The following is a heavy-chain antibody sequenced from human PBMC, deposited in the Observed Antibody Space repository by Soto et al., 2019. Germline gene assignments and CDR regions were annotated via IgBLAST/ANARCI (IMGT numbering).Heavy chain of an antibody. CDR3: ARVEAVAGLYNYHGLDV. CDR2: IVPIFGTT. Sequence: QVQLVQSGAEVKKPGSSVKVSCKVSGGTFSNYAIDWVRLAPGHGLEWMGGIVPIFGTTYYTQKFQGRATIIADDTTTTAYLEMSRLGSEDTAIYYCARVEAVAGLYNYHGLDVWGQGTAVTVSS. D-gene: IGHD6-19*01. V-gene: IGHV1-69*12. CDR1: GGTFSNYA. J-gene: IGHJ6*02.